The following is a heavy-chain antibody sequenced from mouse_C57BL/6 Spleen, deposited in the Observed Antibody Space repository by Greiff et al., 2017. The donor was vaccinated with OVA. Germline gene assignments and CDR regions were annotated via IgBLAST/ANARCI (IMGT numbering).Heavy chain of an antibody. V-gene: IGHV1-53*01. Sequence: QVQLKQPGTELVKPGASVKLSCKASGYTFTSYWMHWVKQRPGQGLEWIGNINPSNGGTNYNEKFKSKATLTVAKSSSTAYMQLSSLTSEDSAVYYCASSYSNYVIFDYWGQGTTLTVSS. CDR2: INPSNGGT. D-gene: IGHD2-5*01. CDR1: GYTFTSYW. J-gene: IGHJ2*01. CDR3: ASSYSNYVIFDY.